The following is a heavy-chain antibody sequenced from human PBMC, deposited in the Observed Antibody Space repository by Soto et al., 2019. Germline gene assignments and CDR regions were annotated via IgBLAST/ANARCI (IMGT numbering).Heavy chain of an antibody. CDR3: ARDYYDSSGYYLDY. D-gene: IGHD3-22*01. V-gene: IGHV4-59*01. J-gene: IGHJ4*02. Sequence: SESLSLTCTVSGGSISSYYWSWIRQPPGKGLEWIGYIYYSGSTNYNPSLKSRVTISVDTSKNQFSLKLSSVTTADTAVYYCARDYYDSSGYYLDYWGQGTLVTVSS. CDR2: IYYSGST. CDR1: GGSISSYY.